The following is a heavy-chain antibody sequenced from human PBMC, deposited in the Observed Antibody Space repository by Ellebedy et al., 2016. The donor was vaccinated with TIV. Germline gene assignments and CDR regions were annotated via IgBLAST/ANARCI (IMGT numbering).Heavy chain of an antibody. CDR3: AREGRGSGAFDWFFDL. J-gene: IGHJ2*01. CDR2: ISTGGDT. CDR1: GFTFSSSV. V-gene: IGHV3-13*01. D-gene: IGHD2-15*01. Sequence: GGSLRLXCAASGFTFSSSVMHWVRQATGKGLEWVSAISTGGDTYYPGSVKGRFTISRENAKSSLYLQMDSLSPGDTAVYFCAREGRGSGAFDWFFDLWGRGTLVTVSS.